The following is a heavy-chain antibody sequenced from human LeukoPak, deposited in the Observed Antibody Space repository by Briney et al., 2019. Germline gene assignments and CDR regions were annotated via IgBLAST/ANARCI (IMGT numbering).Heavy chain of an antibody. J-gene: IGHJ2*01. Sequence: GGSLRLSCAASGFTFTSHAVSWVRQAPGKGLKWTSAISGSGDSTYYADSVKGRFTISRDNSRNTVYLQMNSLGAEDTAVYYCARDFWDDFEYFDLWGRGTLVTVSS. CDR3: ARDFWDDFEYFDL. D-gene: IGHD3-3*01. CDR2: ISGSGDST. CDR1: GFTFTSHA. V-gene: IGHV3-23*01.